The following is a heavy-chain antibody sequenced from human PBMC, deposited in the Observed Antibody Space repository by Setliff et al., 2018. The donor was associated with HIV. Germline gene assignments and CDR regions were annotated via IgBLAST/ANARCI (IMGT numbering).Heavy chain of an antibody. CDR1: GGSISSSDYY. CDR3: ARALVGTIDAFDI. Sequence: SETLSLTCTVSGGSISSSDYYWSWIRQPARKGLEWIGRIYTSGSTNYNPSLKSRVTMSVDTSKNQLSLKLTSVTAADTAIYYCARALVGTIDAFDIGGQGTMVTVSS. J-gene: IGHJ3*02. CDR2: IYTSGST. D-gene: IGHD1-26*01. V-gene: IGHV4-61*02.